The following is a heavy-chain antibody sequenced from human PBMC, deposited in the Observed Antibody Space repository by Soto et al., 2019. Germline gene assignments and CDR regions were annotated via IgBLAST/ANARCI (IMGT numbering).Heavy chain of an antibody. CDR2: MNQDGSQS. CDR1: GFSFSSYW. Sequence: GGSLRLSCAASGFSFSSYWMSWVRQAPGKGLEWVANMNQDGSQSFYVDSVKGRLTISRDNAKTSLYLQMNSLRDEDTAVYYCTMFEVVTSYWGQGTLVTVSS. V-gene: IGHV3-7*01. CDR3: TMFEVVTSY. D-gene: IGHD3-3*01. J-gene: IGHJ4*02.